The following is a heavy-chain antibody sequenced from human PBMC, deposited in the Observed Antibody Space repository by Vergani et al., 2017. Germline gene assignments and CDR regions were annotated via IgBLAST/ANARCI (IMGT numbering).Heavy chain of an antibody. CDR2: IDPSDSYT. CDR3: ARIESIAVAGEADYYYYYMDV. Sequence: EVQLVQSGAEGKKPGESLRISCKGSGYSFTSYWISWVRQMPGKGLEWMGRIDPSDSYTNYSPSFQGHVTISADKSISTAYLQWSSLKASDTAMYYCARIESIAVAGEADYYYYYMDVWGKGTTVTVSS. V-gene: IGHV5-10-1*03. D-gene: IGHD6-19*01. CDR1: GYSFTSYW. J-gene: IGHJ6*03.